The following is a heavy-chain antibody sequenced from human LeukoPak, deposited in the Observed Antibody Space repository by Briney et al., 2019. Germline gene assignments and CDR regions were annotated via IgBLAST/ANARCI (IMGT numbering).Heavy chain of an antibody. D-gene: IGHD3-22*01. V-gene: IGHV1-2*06. CDR3: ATLTYYYDSSGFTGEGAFDI. J-gene: IGHJ3*02. Sequence: ASVKVSCKASGYTFTGYCMHWVRQAPGQGLEWMGRINPNSGGTNYAQKFQGRVTMTRDTSISTAYMELSRLRSDDTAVYYCATLTYYYDSSGFTGEGAFDIWGQGTMVTVSS. CDR2: INPNSGGT. CDR1: GYTFTGYC.